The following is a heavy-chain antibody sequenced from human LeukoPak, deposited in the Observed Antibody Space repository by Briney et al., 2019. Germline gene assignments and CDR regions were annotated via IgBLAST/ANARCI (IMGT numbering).Heavy chain of an antibody. D-gene: IGHD4-17*01. CDR2: IYSGGST. CDR1: GFTFSTYA. J-gene: IGHJ6*02. V-gene: IGHV3-53*01. Sequence: GGSLRLSCAASGFTFSTYAMSWVRQAPGKGLEWVSVIYSGGSTYYADSVKGRFTISRDNSKNTLYLQMNSLRAEDTAVYYCARETEGYGDFYYYGMDVWGQGTTVTVSS. CDR3: ARETEGYGDFYYYGMDV.